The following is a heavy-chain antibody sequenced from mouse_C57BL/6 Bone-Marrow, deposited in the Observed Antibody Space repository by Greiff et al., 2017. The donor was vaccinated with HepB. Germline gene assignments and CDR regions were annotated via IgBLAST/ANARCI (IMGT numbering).Heavy chain of an antibody. V-gene: IGHV5-6*01. CDR1: GFTFSSYG. CDR3: AGYFDV. J-gene: IGHJ1*03. CDR2: ISSGGSYN. Sequence: EVKLVESGGDLVKPGGSLKLSCAASGFTFSSYGMSWVRQTPDKRLEWVATISSGGSYNYYPDSVKGRFTISRDNAKNTLYLQMSSLKSEDTAMYYCAGYFDVWGTGTTVTVSS.